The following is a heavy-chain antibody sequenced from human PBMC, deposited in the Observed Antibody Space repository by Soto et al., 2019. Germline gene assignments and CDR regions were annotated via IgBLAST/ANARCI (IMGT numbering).Heavy chain of an antibody. D-gene: IGHD5-18*01. CDR3: AKGGPTAMVYYYYGMDV. CDR1: GFTFSSYA. Sequence: PGGSLRLSCAASGFTFSSYAMSWVRQAPGKGLEWVSALSGSGGSTYYADSVKGRFTISRDNSKNTLYLQMNSLRAEDTAVYYCAKGGPTAMVYYYYGMDVWGQGTTVTVSS. V-gene: IGHV3-23*01. CDR2: LSGSGGST. J-gene: IGHJ6*02.